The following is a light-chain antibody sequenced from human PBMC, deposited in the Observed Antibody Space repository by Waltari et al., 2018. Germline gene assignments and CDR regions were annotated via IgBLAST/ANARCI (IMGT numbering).Light chain of an antibody. J-gene: IGKJ2*01. CDR3: QQYGSSILYT. V-gene: IGKV3-20*01. CDR1: QKLTKNY. Sequence: VLTQSPGTLSLSPGERATLSCRASQKLTKNYLAWYQQKPGQAPRPLIYGASSRAAGIPDRFSGSGSGTDFALTISRLEPEDSAVYYCQQYGSSILYTFGQGTKLEIQ. CDR2: GAS.